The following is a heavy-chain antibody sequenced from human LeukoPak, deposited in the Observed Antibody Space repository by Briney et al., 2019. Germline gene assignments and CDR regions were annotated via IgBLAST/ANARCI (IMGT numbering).Heavy chain of an antibody. D-gene: IGHD7-27*01. CDR2: IIPILGIA. Sequence: GASVKVSCKASGGTFSSYAISWVRQAPGQGLEWMGRIIPILGIANYAQKFQGRVTITADKSTSTAYMELSSLRSEDTAVYYCARGLVGTGDFDYWGQGTLVTVSS. CDR1: GGTFSSYA. V-gene: IGHV1-69*04. J-gene: IGHJ4*02. CDR3: ARGLVGTGDFDY.